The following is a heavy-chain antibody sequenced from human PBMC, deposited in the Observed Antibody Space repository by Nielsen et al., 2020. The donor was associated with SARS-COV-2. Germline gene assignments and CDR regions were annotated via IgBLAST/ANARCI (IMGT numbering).Heavy chain of an antibody. J-gene: IGHJ6*02. CDR3: STGGVAAVGTYYYYYGMDV. V-gene: IGHV3-23*01. CDR1: GFTFDNYA. CDR2: IKRSGGST. Sequence: GGSLRLSCAASGFTFDNYAMTWVRQAPGKGLEWVSVIKRSGGSTYYADSVKGRFTISRDNSRNTLYLQMDSLEIEDTGVYYCSTGGVAAVGTYYYYYGMDVWGQGTTVAVSS. D-gene: IGHD6-13*01.